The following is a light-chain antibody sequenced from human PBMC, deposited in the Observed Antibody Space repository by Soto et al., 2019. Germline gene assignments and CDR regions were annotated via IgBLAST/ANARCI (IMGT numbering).Light chain of an antibody. CDR3: AAWDDSLNGPV. CDR1: SSNIGSNT. J-gene: IGLJ2*01. Sequence: QSVLTQPPSASGTPGQRVTISCSGSSSNIGSNTVNWYQQLPGTAPKLLIYSNNQRPSGVPDRFSGSKSGTSASLAISGLXXXXXXXXXXAAWDDSLNGPVFGGGTKLTVL. V-gene: IGLV1-44*01. CDR2: SNN.